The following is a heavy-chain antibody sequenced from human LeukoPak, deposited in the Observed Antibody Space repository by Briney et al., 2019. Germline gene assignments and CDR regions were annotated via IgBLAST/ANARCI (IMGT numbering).Heavy chain of an antibody. J-gene: IGHJ4*02. D-gene: IGHD5-24*01. CDR3: ARGHWGGYNRFDN. Sequence: SETLSLTCAVSGGSFGSYYWTWIRQSPEKGLEWVGQIDQSGTTNYNPALETRVTISLDASKTHFSLNVSSVTAADTAVYYCARGHWGGYNRFDNWGQGTLVTVSS. CDR2: IDQSGTT. V-gene: IGHV4-34*01. CDR1: GGSFGSYY.